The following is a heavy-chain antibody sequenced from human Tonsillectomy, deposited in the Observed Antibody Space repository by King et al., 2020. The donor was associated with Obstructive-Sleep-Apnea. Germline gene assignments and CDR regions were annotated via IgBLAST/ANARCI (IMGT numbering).Heavy chain of an antibody. D-gene: IGHD3-22*01. Sequence: EVQLVESGGGLVKPGGSLRLSCAASGFTFSSYSMNWVRQAPGKGLEWVSSISSSSSYIYYADSVKGRFTISRDNAKNSLYLQMNSLRAEDTAVYYCARGGSSGYYSYYFDYWAQGPLVTVSS. J-gene: IGHJ4*02. CDR1: GFTFSSYS. CDR2: ISSSSSYI. CDR3: ARGGSSGYYSYYFDY. V-gene: IGHV3-21*01.